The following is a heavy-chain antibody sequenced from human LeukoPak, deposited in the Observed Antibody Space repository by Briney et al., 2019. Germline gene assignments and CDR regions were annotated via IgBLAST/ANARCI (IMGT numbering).Heavy chain of an antibody. Sequence: GGSLRLSCAASGFTFSSYAMQWVRQAPGKGLEGVAVISYDGSNKYYAASVKGRFTISRDNSKNTLYLQMNSLRAEDTAVYYCARGSRDSSGYYDYWGQGTLVTVSS. J-gene: IGHJ4*02. CDR2: ISYDGSNK. V-gene: IGHV3-30*04. CDR1: GFTFSSYA. CDR3: ARGSRDSSGYYDY. D-gene: IGHD3-22*01.